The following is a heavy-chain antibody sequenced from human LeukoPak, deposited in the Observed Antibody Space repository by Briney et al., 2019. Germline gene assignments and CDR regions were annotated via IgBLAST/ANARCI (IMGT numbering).Heavy chain of an antibody. CDR1: GFTFSSYA. Sequence: PGGSLRLSCAASGFTFSSYAMSWVRQAPGKGLEWVSGISGSGSSTYYADSVKGRFTISRDNSKDTLDLQMNSLRVEDTAVYYCARDTGYHTFDYWGQGTLVTVSS. CDR3: ARDTGYHTFDY. V-gene: IGHV3-23*01. CDR2: ISGSGSST. J-gene: IGHJ4*02. D-gene: IGHD5-12*01.